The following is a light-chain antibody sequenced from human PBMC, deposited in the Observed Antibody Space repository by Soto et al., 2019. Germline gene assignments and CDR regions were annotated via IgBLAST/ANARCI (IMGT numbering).Light chain of an antibody. V-gene: IGKV1-39*01. CDR3: QHSYTTPYS. CDR2: VAS. Sequence: DIQMTQSPSSLSASVGDRVTITCRASQSIRTYLNWYQQKPGKAPNLLIYVASSLQTGVPSRFSGSGSGTDFNLTISSVQPEDFATYYCQHSYTTPYSFGEGTKLEI. J-gene: IGKJ2*03. CDR1: QSIRTY.